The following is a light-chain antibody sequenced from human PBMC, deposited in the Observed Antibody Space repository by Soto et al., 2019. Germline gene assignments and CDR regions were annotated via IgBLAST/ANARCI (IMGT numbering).Light chain of an antibody. V-gene: IGKV1-39*01. Sequence: IQLTQSPSSLSASVGARVPITCRASQSISSYLNWYQQKPGKAPKLLIYAASSLQSGVPSRFSGSGSGTDFTLTISSLQPEDFATYYCQQSYSTPETFGPGTKVDN. CDR3: QQSYSTPET. CDR1: QSISSY. CDR2: AAS. J-gene: IGKJ3*01.